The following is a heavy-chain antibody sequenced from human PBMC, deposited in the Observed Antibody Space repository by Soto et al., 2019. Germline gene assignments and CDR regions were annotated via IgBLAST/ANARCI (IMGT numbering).Heavy chain of an antibody. V-gene: IGHV1-18*04. CDR2: ISAYNGNT. CDR3: ARDTQITMIVVLKNYYGMDV. CDR1: GYTFTSYG. J-gene: IGHJ6*02. Sequence: ASVKVSCKASGYTFTSYGISWVRQAPGQGLEWMGWISAYNGNTNYAQKLQGRVTMTTDTSTSTAYMELRSLRSDDTAVYYCARDTQITMIVVLKNYYGMDVWGQGTTVTVSS. D-gene: IGHD3-22*01.